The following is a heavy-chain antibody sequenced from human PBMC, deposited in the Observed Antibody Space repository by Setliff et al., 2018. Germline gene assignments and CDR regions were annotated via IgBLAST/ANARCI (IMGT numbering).Heavy chain of an antibody. CDR2: IHASGST. Sequence: TLSLTCTVSGGSISSGDHYWSWIRQPAGKGLEWIGRIHASGSTNYNPSLKSRVTISVDTSKNQFSLKLSSVTAADTAVYYCARERMYYNFWSGYSDYWGQGTLVTVSS. J-gene: IGHJ4*02. CDR3: ARERMYYNFWSGYSDY. V-gene: IGHV4-61*02. CDR1: GGSISSGDHY. D-gene: IGHD3-3*01.